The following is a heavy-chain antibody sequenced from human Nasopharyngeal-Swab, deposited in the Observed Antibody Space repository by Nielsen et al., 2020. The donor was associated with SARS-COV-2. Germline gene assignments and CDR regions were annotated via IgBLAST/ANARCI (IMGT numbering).Heavy chain of an antibody. CDR2: ISGSGGST. CDR3: AKDNGGNFGY. D-gene: IGHD4-23*01. V-gene: IGHV3-23*01. Sequence: GESLKISCAASGFTFSSYAMSWVRQAPGKGLEWVSAISGSGGSTYYADSVKGRFTISRDNSKNMLYLQMNSLRAEDTAVYYCAKDNGGNFGYWGQGTLVTVSS. CDR1: GFTFSSYA. J-gene: IGHJ4*02.